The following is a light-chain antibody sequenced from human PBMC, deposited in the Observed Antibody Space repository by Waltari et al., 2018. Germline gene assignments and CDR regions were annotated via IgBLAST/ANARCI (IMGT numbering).Light chain of an antibody. CDR2: DAS. J-gene: IGKJ1*01. CDR1: QSVSRF. V-gene: IGKV3-20*01. CDR3: QKYVSLPAT. Sequence: EIVLTQSPGTLSLSPGERATVSCRASQSVSRFLAWYQQKPGQAPRLLIYDASTRATGIPDRFSGSGSGTDFSLTISRLEPEDFAVYYCQKYVSLPATFGQGTKVEIK.